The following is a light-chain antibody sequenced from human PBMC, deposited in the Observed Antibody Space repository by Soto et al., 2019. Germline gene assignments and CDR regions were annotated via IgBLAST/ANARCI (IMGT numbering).Light chain of an antibody. J-gene: IGKJ5*01. CDR3: QQHNSFSIT. V-gene: IGKV1-5*03. CDR2: KAS. Sequence: DIQMTQSPSTLSGSVGDRVTITCRASQTISSWLAWYQQKPGKAPKLLIYKASTLKSGVPSRFSGSGSGTEFTLTISGLQPDDFATYYCQQHNSFSITFGQGTRLEIK. CDR1: QTISSW.